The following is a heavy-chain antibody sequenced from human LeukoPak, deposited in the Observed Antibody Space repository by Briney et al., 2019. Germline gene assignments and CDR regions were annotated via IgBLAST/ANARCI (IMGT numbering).Heavy chain of an antibody. CDR1: GFTFSSYA. J-gene: IGHJ4*02. D-gene: IGHD6-13*01. CDR2: IYSGGST. CDR3: TKGVGSSWYGFPLGDS. Sequence: PGGSLRLSCAASGFTFSSYAMSWVRQAPGKGLEWVSVIYSGGSTYYADSVKGRFTISRDNSKNTLYLQKNSLRPEDTALYYCTKGVGSSWYGFPLGDSWGQGTLVTVSS. V-gene: IGHV3-53*05.